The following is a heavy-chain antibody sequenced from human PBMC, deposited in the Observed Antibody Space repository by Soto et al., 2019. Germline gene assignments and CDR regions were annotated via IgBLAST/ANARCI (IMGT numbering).Heavy chain of an antibody. Sequence: PGESLKISCKASGYRFSNYWIAWVRQMPGKGLEWMGIIYPDDSDARYSPSFEGQVTISADKTINTAYVQWSSLQASDTAMYYCARHPTLGALSRLDVWGQGTTATVSS. CDR3: ARHPTLGALSRLDV. V-gene: IGHV5-51*01. D-gene: IGHD3-16*02. J-gene: IGHJ6*02. CDR2: IYPDDSDA. CDR1: GYRFSNYW.